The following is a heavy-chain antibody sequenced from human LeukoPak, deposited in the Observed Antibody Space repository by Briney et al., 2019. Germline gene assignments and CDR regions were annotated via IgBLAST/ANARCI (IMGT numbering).Heavy chain of an antibody. J-gene: IGHJ4*02. CDR1: GFTFSSYA. CDR3: ARDRNWYIEY. V-gene: IGHV3-30-3*01. Sequence: GGSLRLSCAASGFTFSSYAMHWVRQAPGKGLEWVAVISYDGSNKYYADSVKGRFTISRDNSKNTLYLQMNSLRAEDTAVYYCARDRNWYIEYWGQGTLVTVSS. CDR2: ISYDGSNK. D-gene: IGHD2/OR15-2a*01.